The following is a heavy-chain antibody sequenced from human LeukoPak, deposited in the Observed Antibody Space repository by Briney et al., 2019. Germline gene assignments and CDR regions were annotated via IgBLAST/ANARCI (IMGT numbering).Heavy chain of an antibody. CDR1: GYTFTGYY. J-gene: IGHJ4*02. Sequence: ASVTLSCKASGYTFTGYYMNWVRQAPGQGLEWMGWINPNSGGTNYAQKFQGRVTMTRDTSISTAYMELSRLRSDDTAVYYCARGRSTMVRGVIIIDYWGQGTLVTVSS. CDR2: INPNSGGT. CDR3: ARGRSTMVRGVIIIDY. V-gene: IGHV1-2*02. D-gene: IGHD3-10*01.